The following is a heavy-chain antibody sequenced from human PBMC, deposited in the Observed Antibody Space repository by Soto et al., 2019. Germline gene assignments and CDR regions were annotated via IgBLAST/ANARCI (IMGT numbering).Heavy chain of an antibody. D-gene: IGHD3-10*01. CDR3: ARQRFGELPPGTYYYYGMDV. J-gene: IGHJ6*02. Sequence: SETLSLTCTVSGGSISSSSYYWGWIRQPPGKGLEWIGSFYYSGSTYYNPSLKSRVTISVDTSKNQFSLKLSSVTAADTAVYYCARQRFGELPPGTYYYYGMDVWGQGTTVTVSS. CDR2: FYYSGST. CDR1: GGSISSSSYY. V-gene: IGHV4-39*01.